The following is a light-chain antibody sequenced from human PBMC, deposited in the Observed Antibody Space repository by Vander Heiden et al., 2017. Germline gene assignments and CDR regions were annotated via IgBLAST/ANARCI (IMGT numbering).Light chain of an antibody. V-gene: IGKV1-39*01. CDR1: QTITTY. J-gene: IGKJ5*01. CDR3: QESYTIPIA. Sequence: DIQMTQSPSSLSASVGDRVIITCRASQTITTYLNWYQQKPGKAPKLLIYGASSVQSGVPSRFSGTGSGTDFTLIISSLQPEDFATYFCQESYTIPIAFGQGTRLEI. CDR2: GAS.